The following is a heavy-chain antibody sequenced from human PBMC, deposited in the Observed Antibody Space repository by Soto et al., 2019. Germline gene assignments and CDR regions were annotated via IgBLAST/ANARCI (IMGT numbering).Heavy chain of an antibody. CDR2: FDPEDGET. D-gene: IGHD3-22*01. Sequence: ASVKVSCKVSGYTLTELSMHWVRQAPGKGLEWMGGFDPEDGETIYAQKFQGRVTMTEDTSTDTAYMELSSLRSEDTAVYYCATRGPRGYYDSSGYYSGWFAPWGQGTLVTVYS. V-gene: IGHV1-24*01. CDR3: ATRGPRGYYDSSGYYSGWFAP. J-gene: IGHJ5*02. CDR1: GYTLTELS.